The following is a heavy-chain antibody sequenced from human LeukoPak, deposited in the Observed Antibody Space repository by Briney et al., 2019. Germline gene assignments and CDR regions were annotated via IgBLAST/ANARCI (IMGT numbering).Heavy chain of an antibody. D-gene: IGHD2-2*01. Sequence: GGSLRLSCTASGFTFSRFWMSWVRQGPGKGLEWVANIRQDGSEKYYVDSVEGRFTISRDNAKKSLFLQMNSLRVEDTAVYYCARDMRGDGFDIWGQGTMVTVSS. CDR1: GFTFSRFW. J-gene: IGHJ3*02. CDR3: ARDMRGDGFDI. V-gene: IGHV3-7*04. CDR2: IRQDGSEK.